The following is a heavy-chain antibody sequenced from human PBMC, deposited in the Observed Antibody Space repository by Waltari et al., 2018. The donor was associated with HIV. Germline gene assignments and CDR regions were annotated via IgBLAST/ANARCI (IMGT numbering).Heavy chain of an antibody. CDR2: IIPILGIA. J-gene: IGHJ3*02. D-gene: IGHD2-21*01. CDR3: ARDLALRVVAPRAFDI. Sequence: QVQLVQSGAEVKKPGYSVKVSCKASGGTFSSYTISWVRQAPGQGLEWMGRIIPILGIANYAQKFQGRVTITADKSTSTAYMELSSLRSEDTAVYYCARDLALRVVAPRAFDIWGQGTMVTVSS. CDR1: GGTFSSYT. V-gene: IGHV1-69*08.